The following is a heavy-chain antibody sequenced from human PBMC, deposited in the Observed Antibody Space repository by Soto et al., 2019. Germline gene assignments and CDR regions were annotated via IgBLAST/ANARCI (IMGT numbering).Heavy chain of an antibody. CDR3: TRFPDS. CDR2: FRTKGNNYAT. CDR1: GFTFSGSD. V-gene: IGHV3-73*02. J-gene: IGHJ5*01. Sequence: EVQLVESGGGLVQPGGSLKLSCAASGFTFSGSDMFWVRQASGKGPEYIGRFRTKGNNYATMYAASVKGRFTISRDDSKNTAYLQMNSLKTEDTAVYYCTRFPDSWGRGTLVTVSS.